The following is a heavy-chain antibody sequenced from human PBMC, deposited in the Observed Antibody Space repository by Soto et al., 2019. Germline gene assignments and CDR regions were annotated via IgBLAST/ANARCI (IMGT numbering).Heavy chain of an antibody. D-gene: IGHD3-22*01. J-gene: IGHJ4*02. V-gene: IGHV3-43*01. CDR2: ISWDGGST. CDR1: GFTFDDFT. Sequence: PGGSLRLSCAASGFTFDDFTMHWVRQAPGKGLEWVSLISWDGGSTYYAGSVKGRFTISRDNSKNSLYLQMNSLRTEDTALYYCAKDSHFPYYYDSSVRSEAWYYFDYWGQGTLVTVSS. CDR3: AKDSHFPYYYDSSVRSEAWYYFDY.